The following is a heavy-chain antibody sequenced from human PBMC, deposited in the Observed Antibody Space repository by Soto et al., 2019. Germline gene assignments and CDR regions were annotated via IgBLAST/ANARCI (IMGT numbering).Heavy chain of an antibody. V-gene: IGHV4-59*12. J-gene: IGHJ4*02. CDR2: ISDGGST. CDR1: GGSIYTYY. CDR3: ARARFQVLYGKPYFDS. Sequence: ASETLSLTCNVSGGSIYTYYWNWIRQSPGKGLEWIGYISDGGSTNYNPSLKSRVTISVDTSKNHFSLMVDSVTAADTAVYYCARARFQVLYGKPYFDSWGQGTLVTVSS. D-gene: IGHD2-2*02.